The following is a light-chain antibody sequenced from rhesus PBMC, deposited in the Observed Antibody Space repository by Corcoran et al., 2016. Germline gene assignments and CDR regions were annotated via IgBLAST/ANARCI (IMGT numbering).Light chain of an antibody. V-gene: IGKV1-22*01. J-gene: IGKJ1*01. CDR1: QSISSW. CDR3: LQYSSSPWT. Sequence: DIQMTQSPSSLSASVGDTVTITCRASQSISSWLDWYQQKPGNAPKLLIYKASSLQSGVPSRFSGSGSVTALTLTISSLQPEDFATYYCLQYSSSPWTFGQGTKVEIK. CDR2: KAS.